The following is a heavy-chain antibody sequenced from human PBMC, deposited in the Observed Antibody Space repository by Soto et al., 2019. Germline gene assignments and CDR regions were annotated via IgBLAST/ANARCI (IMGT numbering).Heavy chain of an antibody. V-gene: IGHV4-61*08. D-gene: IGHD2-8*01. Sequence: QVQLQESGPGLVKPSETLSLTCTVSGVPVSSGGYYWSWIRQPPGEGLEWIGYVYYSGNTIYNPSLKSRVTIPLDTSDNQFSLKLTSVTAADTAVYYCARETMGARYGVDVWGQGTTVNVSS. J-gene: IGHJ6*01. CDR1: GVPVSSGGYY. CDR3: ARETMGARYGVDV. CDR2: VYYSGNT.